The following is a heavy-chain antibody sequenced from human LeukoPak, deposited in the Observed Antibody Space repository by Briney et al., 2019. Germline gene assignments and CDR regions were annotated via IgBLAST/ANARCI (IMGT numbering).Heavy chain of an antibody. CDR3: VRSAFHAGSGNYYDY. D-gene: IGHD3-22*01. CDR2: IDNAGSIT. V-gene: IGHV3-74*03. CDR1: GFTFSNYW. Sequence: GGFLRLSCAASGFTFSNYWIHWVRQAPGKGLVWVSRIDNAGSITTYADSVKGRFTISRDNAENTLYLQMNSLRVEDTAVYYCVRSAFHAGSGNYYDYWGQGTLVTVSS. J-gene: IGHJ4*02.